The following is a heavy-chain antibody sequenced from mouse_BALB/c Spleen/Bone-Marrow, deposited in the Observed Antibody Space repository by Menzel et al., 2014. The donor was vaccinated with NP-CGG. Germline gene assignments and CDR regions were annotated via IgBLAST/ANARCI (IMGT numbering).Heavy chain of an antibody. CDR2: INPSNVRT. CDR3: ARTAY. V-gene: IGHV1S81*02. Sequence: QVQLQQPGDDLVKPGASVKLSCKASGFTFTSYWIHWVKQRPGQGPEWIGEINPSNVRTNYNEKFKSKATLTVDKSSTAAYIQLSDLTSEDSAVYYCARTAYWGQGTLVTVSA. CDR1: GFTFTSYW. J-gene: IGHJ3*01.